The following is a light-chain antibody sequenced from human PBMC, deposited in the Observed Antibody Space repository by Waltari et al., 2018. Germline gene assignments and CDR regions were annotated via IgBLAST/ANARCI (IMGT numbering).Light chain of an antibody. CDR2: DVT. CDR3: GSYRYGSSLV. CDR1: SSHVGGSNF. Sequence: QSALTQPASVSGSPGQSIAIPCAGTSSHVGGSNFVSWSQQQPGKAPKTMIYDVTKRPSGVSDRFSGSKSGNTASLTISGLQAEDEGDYYCGSYRYGSSLVFGGGTRLTVL. J-gene: IGLJ2*01. V-gene: IGLV2-14*03.